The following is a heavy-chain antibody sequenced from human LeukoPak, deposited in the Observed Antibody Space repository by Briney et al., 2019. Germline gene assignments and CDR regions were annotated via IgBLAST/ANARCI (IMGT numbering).Heavy chain of an antibody. CDR2: ISAYNGNT. J-gene: IGHJ6*02. CDR1: GYTFTSYG. D-gene: IGHD6-13*01. Sequence: ASVKVSCKASGYTFTSYGISWVRQAPGQGLEWMGWISAYNGNTNYAQKLQGRVTMTTDTSASTAYMELRSLRSDDTAVYYCARDSSGWYRVYYYYGMDVWGQGTTVTVSS. CDR3: ARDSSGWYRVYYYYGMDV. V-gene: IGHV1-18*01.